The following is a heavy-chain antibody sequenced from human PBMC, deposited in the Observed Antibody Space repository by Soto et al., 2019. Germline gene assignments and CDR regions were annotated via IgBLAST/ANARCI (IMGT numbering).Heavy chain of an antibody. CDR2: ICWDDDK. J-gene: IGHJ4*02. CDR3: AHIVVAALGYYFDY. D-gene: IGHD5-12*01. CDR1: GISLSSTRMA. Sequence: QITLKESGPTLVKPTQTLTLTCTFSGISLSSTRMAVGWIRQPPGKALEWLALICWDDDKRYSPFLKSRLTITKDTSKNQVVLTMSNMDPVDTARYYCAHIVVAALGYYFDYWGQGTLVTVST. V-gene: IGHV2-5*02.